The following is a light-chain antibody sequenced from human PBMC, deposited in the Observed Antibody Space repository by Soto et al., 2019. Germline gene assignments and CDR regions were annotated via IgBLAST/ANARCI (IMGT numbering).Light chain of an antibody. CDR1: SSDIGANDF. V-gene: IGLV2-14*01. J-gene: IGLJ1*01. Sequence: QSALTQPASVSGSPGQSITISCTGSSSDIGANDFVSWYQQRPGKAPQLIIHQVTQRPSGVSNRFSGSKSDITASLTISGLQADDEADYYCCSYTGGASYVFGTGTKLTVL. CDR2: QVT. CDR3: CSYTGGASYV.